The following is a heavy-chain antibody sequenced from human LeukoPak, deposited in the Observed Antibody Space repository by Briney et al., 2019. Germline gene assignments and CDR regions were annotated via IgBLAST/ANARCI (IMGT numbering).Heavy chain of an antibody. Sequence: SETLSLTSGVSVGSINSGNWWTWIRQPAGEGLEWIGRIYTSGSTNYNPSLKSRVTMSVDTFKNQFSLKLSSVTAADTAVYYCARDRTYYYDSSAFDPWGQGTLVTVSS. D-gene: IGHD3-22*01. CDR3: ARDRTYYYDSSAFDP. J-gene: IGHJ5*02. V-gene: IGHV4-4*07. CDR1: VGSINSGNW. CDR2: IYTSGST.